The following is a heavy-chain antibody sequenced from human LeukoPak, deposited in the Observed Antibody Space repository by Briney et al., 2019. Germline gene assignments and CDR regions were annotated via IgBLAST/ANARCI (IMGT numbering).Heavy chain of an antibody. CDR3: ARSRWWYYDFWSGYYRRRNDNWFDP. CDR2: INTNTGNP. D-gene: IGHD3-3*01. CDR1: GYTFTSYA. Sequence: ASVKVSCKASGYTFTSYAMNWVRQAPGQGLEWMGWINTNTGNPTYAQGFTGRFAFSLDTSVSTAYLQISSLKAEDTAVYYCARSRWWYYDFWSGYYRRRNDNWFDPWGQGTLVTVSS. V-gene: IGHV7-4-1*02. J-gene: IGHJ5*02.